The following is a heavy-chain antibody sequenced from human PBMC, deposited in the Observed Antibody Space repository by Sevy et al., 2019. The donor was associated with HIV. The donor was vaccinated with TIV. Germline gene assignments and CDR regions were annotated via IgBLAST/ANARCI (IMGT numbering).Heavy chain of an antibody. D-gene: IGHD2-8*01. V-gene: IGHV3-23*01. CDR3: AREGCTKPHDY. CDR2: LSFGCGKI. Sequence: GESLKIPCAAPGFDFSIYSMSWVRQAPGKGLEWVSTLSFGCGKINYADSVKGRFTISRDNSKSSVYLQMNNMRVEDTAGYYCAREGCTKPHDYWGQGTLVTVSS. CDR1: GFDFSIYS. J-gene: IGHJ4*02.